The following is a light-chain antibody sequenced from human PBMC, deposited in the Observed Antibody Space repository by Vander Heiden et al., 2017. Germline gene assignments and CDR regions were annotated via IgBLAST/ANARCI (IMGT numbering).Light chain of an antibody. J-gene: IGLJ2*01. CDR2: EDY. CDR1: KLGDKY. Sequence: SSELTQPPSVSLSPGQPASITCSGHKLGDKYACWYQQKPGQSPVMVIYEDYRRPSGIPGRFSGSTSGNTATLTISGTQAMDEADYYCQAWDSSTVVFGGGTKLTVL. V-gene: IGLV3-1*01. CDR3: QAWDSSTVV.